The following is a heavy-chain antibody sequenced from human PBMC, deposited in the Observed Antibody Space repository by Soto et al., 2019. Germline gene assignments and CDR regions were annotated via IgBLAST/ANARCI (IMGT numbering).Heavy chain of an antibody. CDR3: ARGPGTMAKIDY. Sequence: SETLSLTCTVSGGSIISGGYYWSWIRKHPGKGLEWIGYIFYSGSTYYNPSLKSRVAISVDTSKNQFSLKLSSVTAADTAVYYCARGPGTMAKIDYWGQGTLVTVSS. J-gene: IGHJ4*02. D-gene: IGHD3-10*01. CDR2: IFYSGST. V-gene: IGHV4-31*03. CDR1: GGSIISGGYY.